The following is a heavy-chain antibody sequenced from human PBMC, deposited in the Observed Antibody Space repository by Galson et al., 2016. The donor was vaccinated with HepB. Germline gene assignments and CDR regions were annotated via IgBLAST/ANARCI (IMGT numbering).Heavy chain of an antibody. CDR2: ISPCSAF. CDR1: GFTFGDYY. Sequence: SLRLSCAASGFTFGDYYMGWIRQAPGKGREWVSPISPCSAFSEYEDSVKGTVSNSRDNANNSLSLQMDSLRAEDTAVYFCARGGTRGILDWYFVLWGRCTLVTVSS. V-gene: IGHV3-11*06. J-gene: IGHJ2*01. CDR3: ARGGTRGILDWYFVL. D-gene: IGHD1-1*01.